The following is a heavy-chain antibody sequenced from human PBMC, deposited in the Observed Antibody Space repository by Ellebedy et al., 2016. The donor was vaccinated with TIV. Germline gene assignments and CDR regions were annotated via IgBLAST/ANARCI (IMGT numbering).Heavy chain of an antibody. CDR3: ARSGPQEWEIMYWVLHH. Sequence: AASVKVSCKASGDTFNNYAFSWVRHAPGHALEWVGGIISISGSTQYAQKFEGRVTITADKSTSTTYMELTSLGTEDTAGYYCARSGPQEWEIMYWVLHHWGHGTLVTVSS. V-gene: IGHV1-69*06. CDR1: GDTFNNYA. D-gene: IGHD1-26*01. J-gene: IGHJ4*01. CDR2: IISISGST.